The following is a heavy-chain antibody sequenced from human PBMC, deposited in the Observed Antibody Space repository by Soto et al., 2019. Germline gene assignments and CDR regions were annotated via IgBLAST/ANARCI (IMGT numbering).Heavy chain of an antibody. D-gene: IGHD1-26*01. CDR3: TNRLGGSYPPYFDY. CDR2: IYWDDDK. CDR1: GFSLSTSGVG. V-gene: IGHV2-5*02. J-gene: IGHJ4*02. Sequence: QITLKESGPTLVKPTQTLTLTCTFSGFSLSTSGVGVGWIRQPPGKALEWLALIYWDDDKRYSPSLKSRLTITKETSKNQVVLTMTNMDPVDTSTYYCTNRLGGSYPPYFDYWGQGTLVTVSS.